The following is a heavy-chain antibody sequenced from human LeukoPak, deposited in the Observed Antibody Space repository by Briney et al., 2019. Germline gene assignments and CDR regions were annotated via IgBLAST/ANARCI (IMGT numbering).Heavy chain of an antibody. CDR3: AKADYYDSSGYYDY. D-gene: IGHD3-22*01. CDR2: ISGSGGST. J-gene: IGHJ4*02. V-gene: IGHV3-23*01. CDR1: GFTFSSYA. Sequence: GGSLRLSCAASGFTFSSYAMSWVRQAPGKGLEWVSAISGSGGSTYYADSVKGRFTISRDNSKNTLYLQMNSLRAEDTAVYYCAKADYYDSSGYYDYWGQGTLVTVSS.